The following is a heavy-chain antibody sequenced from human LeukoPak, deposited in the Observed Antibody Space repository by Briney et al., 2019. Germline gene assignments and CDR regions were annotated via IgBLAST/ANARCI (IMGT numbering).Heavy chain of an antibody. CDR2: IYYSGST. CDR1: GGSISSSSYS. D-gene: IGHD6-19*01. Sequence: SETLSLTCTVSGGSISSSSYSWGWIRQPPGKWLEWIGSIYYSGSTYYNPSLKSRVTISVDTSKNQFSLKLSSVTAADTAVYYCARSRPLYIAVAGTSDYWGQGTLVTVSS. J-gene: IGHJ4*02. V-gene: IGHV4-39*01. CDR3: ARSRPLYIAVAGTSDY.